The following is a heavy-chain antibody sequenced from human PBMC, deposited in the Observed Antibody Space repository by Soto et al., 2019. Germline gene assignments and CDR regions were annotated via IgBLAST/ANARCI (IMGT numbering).Heavy chain of an antibody. CDR1: GFTFGSYS. D-gene: IGHD6-19*01. V-gene: IGHV3-23*01. CDR2: ISGRGDAT. Sequence: GGSLRLSCAASGFTFGSYSMSWVRQAPGKGPEWVSTISGRGDATYYADSVKGRFSISRDNSKNMLYLQMNSLRAEDTATYYCAYRGGAVADPFDYWGQGTLVTVSS. J-gene: IGHJ4*02. CDR3: AYRGGAVADPFDY.